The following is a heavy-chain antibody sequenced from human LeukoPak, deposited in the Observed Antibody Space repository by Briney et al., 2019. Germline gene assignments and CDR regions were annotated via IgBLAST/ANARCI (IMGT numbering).Heavy chain of an antibody. CDR3: ATNKDWAEAD. Sequence: SETLSLTCSVSDGSIRTYYWSWIRQSPGQGLEWIGNIYYRGDINYNPSLKSRVIISIDTSKNQFSLKVTSLTAANTAVYYCATNKDWAEADWGQGTLVIVSS. V-gene: IGHV4-59*03. J-gene: IGHJ4*02. CDR1: DGSIRTYY. D-gene: IGHD3/OR15-3a*01. CDR2: IYYRGDI.